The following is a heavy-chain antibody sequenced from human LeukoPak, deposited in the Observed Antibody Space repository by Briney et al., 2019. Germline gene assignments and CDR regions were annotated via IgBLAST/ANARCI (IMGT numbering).Heavy chain of an antibody. Sequence: SETLSLTCTVSGGSISSYYWSRIRQPPGKGLEWIGYIYYSGSTNYNPSLKSRVTISVDTSKNRFSLKLSSVTAADTAVYYCARHCSSTSCYYYYYMDVWGKGTTVTVSS. CDR1: GGSISSYY. V-gene: IGHV4-59*01. D-gene: IGHD2-2*01. J-gene: IGHJ6*03. CDR2: IYYSGST. CDR3: ARHCSSTSCYYYYYMDV.